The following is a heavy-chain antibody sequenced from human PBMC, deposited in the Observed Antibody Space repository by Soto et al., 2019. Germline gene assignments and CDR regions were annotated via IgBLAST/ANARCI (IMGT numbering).Heavy chain of an antibody. V-gene: IGHV2-5*02. J-gene: IGHJ5*02. CDR2: IYWDDDK. CDR3: AHRAGGWFDR. Sequence: QITLKESGPTLVKPTQTVTLTCAFSGFSLSTSGVGVGWIRQPPGKALDWLALIYWDDDKHYSPSLKSRLTINXDTSKNQVVLTMTNMDPVDTATYYCAHRAGGWFDRWGQGALVTVSS. CDR1: GFSLSTSGVG.